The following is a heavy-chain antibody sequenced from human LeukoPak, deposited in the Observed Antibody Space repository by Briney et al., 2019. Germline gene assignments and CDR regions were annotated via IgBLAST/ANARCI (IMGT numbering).Heavy chain of an antibody. V-gene: IGHV3-74*01. CDR2: INSDGSST. Sequence: PGGSLRLSCAASGFTVSNKYMTWVRQAPGKGLEWVSRINSDGSSTSYADSVKGRFTISRDNAKNTLYLQMNSLRAEDTAVYYCARDSSSSWYQLDYWGQGTLVTVSS. CDR1: GFTVSNKY. D-gene: IGHD6-13*01. J-gene: IGHJ4*02. CDR3: ARDSSSSWYQLDY.